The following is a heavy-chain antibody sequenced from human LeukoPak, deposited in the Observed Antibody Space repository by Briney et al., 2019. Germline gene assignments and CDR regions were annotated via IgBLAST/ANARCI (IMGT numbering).Heavy chain of an antibody. V-gene: IGHV3-30*02. J-gene: IGHJ4*02. CDR1: GFTFSSYG. CDR3: ARDRPLHYFDY. CDR2: IRYDGSNR. Sequence: GGSLRLSCGVSGFTFSSYGMHWVRQAPGKGLEWVAYIRYDGSNRHYADSVKGRFTISRDNSKNTLYLQMNSLRAEDTAVYYCARDRPLHYFDYWGQGTLVTVSS.